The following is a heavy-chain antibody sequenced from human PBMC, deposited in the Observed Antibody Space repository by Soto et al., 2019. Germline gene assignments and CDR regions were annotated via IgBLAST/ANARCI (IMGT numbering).Heavy chain of an antibody. D-gene: IGHD3-10*01. J-gene: IGHJ6*02. CDR1: GFTFSSYG. CDR3: ARYSAYYYGSGSLPQTYYYYGMDV. CDR2: IWYDGSNK. V-gene: IGHV3-33*01. Sequence: GSLRLSCAASGFTFSSYGMHWVRQAPSKGLEWVAVIWYDGSNKYYADSVKGRFTISRDNSKNTLYLQMNSLRAEDTAVYYCARYSAYYYGSGSLPQTYYYYGMDVWGHGTTVTVSS.